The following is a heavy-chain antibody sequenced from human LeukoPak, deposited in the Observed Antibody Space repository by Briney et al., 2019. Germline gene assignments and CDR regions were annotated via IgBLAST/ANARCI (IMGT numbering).Heavy chain of an antibody. V-gene: IGHV3-30*03. CDR2: ISYDGSNK. J-gene: IGHJ6*02. CDR3: ARYYASYGMDV. Sequence: PGGSLRLSCAASGFTFSSYAMHWVRQAPGKGLEWVAVISYDGSNKYYADSVKGRFTISRDNSKNTLYLQMNSLRVEDTAVYYCARYYASYGMDVWGQGTTVTVSS. CDR1: GFTFSSYA.